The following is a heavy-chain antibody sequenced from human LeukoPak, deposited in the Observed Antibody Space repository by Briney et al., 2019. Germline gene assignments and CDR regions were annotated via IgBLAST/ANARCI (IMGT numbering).Heavy chain of an antibody. CDR1: GFTFSSYG. CDR3: GKGKLRYFDWSIDY. V-gene: IGHV3-30*02. CDR2: IRYDGSNK. J-gene: IGHJ4*02. Sequence: TGGSLRLSCAAFGFTFSSYGMHWVRQAPGKGLEWVAFIRYDGSNKYYADSVKGRFTISRDNSKNTLYLQMNSLRAEDTAVYYCGKGKLRYFDWSIDYWGQGTLVTVSS. D-gene: IGHD3-9*01.